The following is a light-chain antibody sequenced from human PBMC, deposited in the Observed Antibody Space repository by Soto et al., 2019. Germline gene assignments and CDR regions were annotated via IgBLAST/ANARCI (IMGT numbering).Light chain of an antibody. CDR2: AAS. J-gene: IGKJ4*01. CDR1: QGIRSG. V-gene: IGKV1-17*01. CDR3: LKHNTYPLT. Sequence: DIQMTQSPSSLSASVGDRVTITCRASQGIRSGLGWYQQKPGKAPKRLIDAASSLQSGVPSRFSGSGSGTEFTLTISSLQPEDFATYYCLKHNTYPLTFGGGTKVDIK.